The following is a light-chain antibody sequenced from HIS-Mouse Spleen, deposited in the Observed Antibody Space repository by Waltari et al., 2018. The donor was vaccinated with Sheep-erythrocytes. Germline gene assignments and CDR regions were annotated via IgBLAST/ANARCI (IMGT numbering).Light chain of an antibody. CDR1: SSDAGGYHY. CDR3: CSYAGSYNHV. V-gene: IGLV2-11*01. CDR2: DVS. J-gene: IGLJ1*01. Sequence: QSALTPPRSVSGSPGQSVTISCTATSSDAGGYHYVSWYQQHPGKAPKLMIYDVSKRPSGVPDRFSGSKSGNTASLTISGLQAEDEADYYCCSYAGSYNHVFATGTKVTVL.